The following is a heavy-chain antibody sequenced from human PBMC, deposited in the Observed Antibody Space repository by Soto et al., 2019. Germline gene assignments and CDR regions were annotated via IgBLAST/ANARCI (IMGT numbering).Heavy chain of an antibody. Sequence: SGPTLVNPTQTLTLTCTFSGFSLSTSGVGVGWIRQPPGKALEWLALIYWNDDKRYSPSLKSRLTITKDTSKNQVVLTMTNMDPVDTATYYCARSLQLWPNWDAFDIWGQGTMVTVSS. CDR2: IYWNDDK. CDR1: GFSLSTSGVG. V-gene: IGHV2-5*01. D-gene: IGHD5-18*01. CDR3: ARSLQLWPNWDAFDI. J-gene: IGHJ3*02.